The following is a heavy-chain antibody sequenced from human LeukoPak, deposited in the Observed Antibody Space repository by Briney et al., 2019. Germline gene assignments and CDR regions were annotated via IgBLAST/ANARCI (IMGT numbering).Heavy chain of an antibody. Sequence: PGGSLRLSCAASGFTFSTYAMSWVRQAPGKGLEWVSAISGSGGSAYYAGSVKGRFTISRDSSKNTLYLQMNSLRAEDTALYYCAKSLGLWGSYYDSWGQGTLVTVSS. CDR2: ISGSGGSA. CDR1: GFTFSTYA. V-gene: IGHV3-23*01. D-gene: IGHD3-16*01. J-gene: IGHJ4*02. CDR3: AKSLGLWGSYYDS.